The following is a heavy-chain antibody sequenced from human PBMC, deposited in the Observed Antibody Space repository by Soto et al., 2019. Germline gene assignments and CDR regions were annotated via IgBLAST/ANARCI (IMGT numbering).Heavy chain of an antibody. Sequence: EVQLVDSGGGLVQPGRSLRLSCAASGFTFDEYAMHWVRQAPGKGLEWVSGISWNSARIGYADSVKGRFTISRDNAKKSLYLQMNSLRPEDTAIYYCAKDPSAGAVAPPRDWGQGILVTVSS. J-gene: IGHJ4*02. CDR2: ISWNSARI. D-gene: IGHD6-19*01. CDR3: AKDPSAGAVAPPRD. CDR1: GFTFDEYA. V-gene: IGHV3-9*01.